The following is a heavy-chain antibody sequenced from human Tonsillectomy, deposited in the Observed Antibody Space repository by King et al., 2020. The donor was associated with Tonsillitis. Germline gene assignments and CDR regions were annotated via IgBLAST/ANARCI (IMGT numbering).Heavy chain of an antibody. CDR3: ARTAVIAAAGTFLDY. CDR2: IDPSDSYT. D-gene: IGHD6-13*01. J-gene: IGHJ4*02. V-gene: IGHV5-10-1*03. CDR1: GYSFTTYW. Sequence: VQLVESGAEVKKPGESLRISCKGSGYSFTTYWITWVRQMPGKGLEWMGTIDPSDSYTNYSPSFQGHVTISADKSINTAYLQWSSLKASDTAMYYCARTAVIAAAGTFLDYWGQGTLVTVSS.